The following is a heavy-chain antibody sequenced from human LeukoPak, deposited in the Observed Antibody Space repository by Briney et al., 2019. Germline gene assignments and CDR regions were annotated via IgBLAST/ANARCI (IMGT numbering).Heavy chain of an antibody. J-gene: IGHJ4*02. Sequence: GGSLRLSCAASGFTFSSYGMSWVRQAPGKVLEWVSAISGSGGSTYYADSVKGRFTISRDNSKNTLYLQMNSLRAEDTAVYYCAKDRDYYGSGSSLFWGQGTLVTVSS. CDR1: GFTFSSYG. D-gene: IGHD3-10*01. V-gene: IGHV3-23*01. CDR2: ISGSGGST. CDR3: AKDRDYYGSGSSLF.